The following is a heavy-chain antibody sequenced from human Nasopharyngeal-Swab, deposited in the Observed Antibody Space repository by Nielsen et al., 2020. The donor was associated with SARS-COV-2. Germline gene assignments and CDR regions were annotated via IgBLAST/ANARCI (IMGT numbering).Heavy chain of an antibody. Sequence: SVKVSCKASGGTFSSYAISWVRQAPGQGLEWMGGIIPIFGTANYAQKFQGRVTITADESTSTVYMDLSSLRSEDTAVYYCARGYYDSNSYYFDYWGQGTLVTVSS. J-gene: IGHJ4*02. CDR3: ARGYYDSNSYYFDY. D-gene: IGHD3-22*01. V-gene: IGHV1-69*13. CDR2: IIPIFGTA. CDR1: GGTFSSYA.